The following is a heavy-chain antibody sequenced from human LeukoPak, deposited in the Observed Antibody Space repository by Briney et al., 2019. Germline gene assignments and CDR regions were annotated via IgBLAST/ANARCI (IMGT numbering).Heavy chain of an antibody. J-gene: IGHJ4*02. CDR2: IKSKNDGETT. V-gene: IGHV3-15*01. CDR1: GFIFNKAW. D-gene: IGHD2-15*01. Sequence: PGGSLRLSCAASGFIFNKAWMNWVRQAPGKGPEWVGRIKSKNDGETTDYGAPVKGRFTISRDDSKNTLYLQMNSLKTDDTAIYYCTPVMVEDRGFWGQGTLVTVSS. CDR3: TPVMVEDRGF.